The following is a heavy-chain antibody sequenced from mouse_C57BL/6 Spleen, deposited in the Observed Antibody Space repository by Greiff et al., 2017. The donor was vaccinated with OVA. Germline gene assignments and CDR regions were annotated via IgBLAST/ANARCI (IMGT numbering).Heavy chain of an antibody. Sequence: QVQLQQSGPELVKPGASVKISCKASGYAFSSSWMNWVKQRPGKGLEWIGRIYPGDGDTNYNGKFKGKATLTADKSSSTAYMQLSSLTSEDSAVYFCARSTMVGDYFDYWGQGTTLTVSS. CDR3: ARSTMVGDYFDY. CDR2: IYPGDGDT. D-gene: IGHD2-1*01. V-gene: IGHV1-82*01. J-gene: IGHJ2*01. CDR1: GYAFSSSW.